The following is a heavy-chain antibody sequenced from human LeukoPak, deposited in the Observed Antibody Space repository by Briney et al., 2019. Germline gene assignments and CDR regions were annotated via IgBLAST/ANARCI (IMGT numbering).Heavy chain of an antibody. CDR2: VSRFGGTT. D-gene: IGHD6-13*01. V-gene: IGHV3-23*01. CDR1: GFTFSSYA. J-gene: IGHJ5*02. CDR3: VKHVGSRWSNNRFDP. Sequence: GGSLRLSCAASGFTFSSYAMSWVRQAPGKGLEWVSAVSRFGGTTYYADSAKGRFTISRDNSNNTVYLQMNSLRVGDTALYYGVKHVGSRWSNNRFDPWGQGTLVTVS.